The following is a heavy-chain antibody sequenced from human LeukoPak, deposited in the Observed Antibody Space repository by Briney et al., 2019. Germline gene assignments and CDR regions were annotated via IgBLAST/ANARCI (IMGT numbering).Heavy chain of an antibody. D-gene: IGHD3-22*01. CDR1: GGSFSGYY. V-gene: IGHV4-34*01. CDR3: ARGLRGEGGYYDY. Sequence: SETLSLTCAVYGGSFSGYYWSWIRQPPGKGLEWIGEIDHSGSTYYNPSLKSRVTISVDTSKNQFSLKLSSVTAADTAVYYCARGLRGEGGYYDYWGQGTLVTVSS. CDR2: IDHSGST. J-gene: IGHJ4*02.